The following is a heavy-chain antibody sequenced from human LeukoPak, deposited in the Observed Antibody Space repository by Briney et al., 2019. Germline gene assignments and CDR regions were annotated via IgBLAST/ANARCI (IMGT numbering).Heavy chain of an antibody. CDR3: ARDDKGSVSSRWYFDL. CDR2: IIPVFGTT. V-gene: IGHV1-69*05. J-gene: IGHJ2*01. Sequence: SVKVSCKASGGTFSSSAINWVRQAPGQGLEWMGGIIPVFGTTNYAQKLQGRVTVTTDTSTSTAYMELRSLRSDDTAVYYCARDDKGSVSSRWYFDLWGRGTLVTVSS. D-gene: IGHD5/OR15-5a*01. CDR1: GGTFSSSA.